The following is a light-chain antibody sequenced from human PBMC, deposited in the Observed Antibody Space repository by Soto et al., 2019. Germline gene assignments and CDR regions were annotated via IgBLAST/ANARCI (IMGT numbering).Light chain of an antibody. J-gene: IGLJ2*01. Sequence: QLVLTQPPSASGTPGQRITISCSGSSSNIGSNSVYWYQQLPGTAPRLLIYRNDQRPSGVPDRFSGSKSGTSASLAISGLRSDDEADYYCAAWDDSLSGSLFGGGTKLTVL. V-gene: IGLV1-47*01. CDR1: SSNIGSNS. CDR2: RND. CDR3: AAWDDSLSGSL.